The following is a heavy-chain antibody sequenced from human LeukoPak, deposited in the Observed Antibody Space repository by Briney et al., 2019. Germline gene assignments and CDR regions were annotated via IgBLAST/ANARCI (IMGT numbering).Heavy chain of an antibody. CDR1: GYTFTNYA. V-gene: IGHV1-3*01. CDR2: INAGNGNT. CDR3: ARTYYYGSGSYRGYYYYGMDV. D-gene: IGHD3-10*01. J-gene: IGHJ6*04. Sequence: ASVKVSCKASGYTFTNYAMHWVRQAPGQRLEGMGWINAGNGNTKYSQKFQGRVTITRDTSASTAYMALSSLRSEDTAVYYCARTYYYGSGSYRGYYYYGMDVWGKGTTVTVSS.